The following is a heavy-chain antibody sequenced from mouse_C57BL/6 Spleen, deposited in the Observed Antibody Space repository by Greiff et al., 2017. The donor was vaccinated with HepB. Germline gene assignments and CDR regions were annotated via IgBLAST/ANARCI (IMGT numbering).Heavy chain of an antibody. CDR2: IHPNSGST. D-gene: IGHD2-5*01. Sequence: VQLQQPGAELVKPGASVKLSCKASGYTFTSYWMHWVKQRPGQGLEWIGMIHPNSGSTNYNEKFKSKATLTVDKSSSTAYMQLSSLTSEDSAVYYCATIYSNYGDWYFDVWGTGTTVTVSS. CDR3: ATIYSNYGDWYFDV. J-gene: IGHJ1*03. CDR1: GYTFTSYW. V-gene: IGHV1-64*01.